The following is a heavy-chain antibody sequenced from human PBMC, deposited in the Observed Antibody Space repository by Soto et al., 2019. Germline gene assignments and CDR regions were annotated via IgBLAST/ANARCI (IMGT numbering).Heavy chain of an antibody. V-gene: IGHV4-34*01. CDR1: GGSFSGYD. Sequence: LSLTCAVYGGSFSGYDWSWIRQPPGKGLEWIGEINRSGSTISNPSLRSRVTISLDASKSQFSLKLRSVTAADTAVYYSAGVPPYAPWTDYNTLRSRAFEVWGQGTMVTVSS. D-gene: IGHD3-10*01. CDR3: AGVPPYAPWTDYNTLRSRAFEV. CDR2: INRSGST. J-gene: IGHJ3*01.